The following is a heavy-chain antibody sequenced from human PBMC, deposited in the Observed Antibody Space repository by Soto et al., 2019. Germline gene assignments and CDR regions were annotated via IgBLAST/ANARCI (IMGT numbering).Heavy chain of an antibody. Sequence: PDGSLRLSGAASGFTLYTYEMNWVRQAPGKGLEWVSYISSSGSTTYYADSVKGRFTISRDNAKNSLYLQMNSLRAEDTAIYYCATRSGGGGAFDFWGQGTMVTVAS. CDR2: ISSSGSTT. D-gene: IGHD3-10*01. CDR3: ATRSGGGGAFDF. CDR1: GFTLYTYE. J-gene: IGHJ3*01. V-gene: IGHV3-48*03.